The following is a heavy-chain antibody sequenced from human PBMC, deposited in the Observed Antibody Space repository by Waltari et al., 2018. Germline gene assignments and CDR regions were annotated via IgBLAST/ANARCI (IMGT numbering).Heavy chain of an antibody. V-gene: IGHV3-30*02. CDR1: GFTFSSYG. CDR3: AKQRAGSSYYYYYMDV. Sequence: QVQLVESGGGVVQPGGSLRLSCAASGFTFSSYGMHWVRQAPGKGLEWVAFIRYDGSNTYYADSVKGRFTISRDNSKNTLYLQMNSLRAEDTAVYYCAKQRAGSSYYYYYMDVWGRGTTVTVSS. J-gene: IGHJ6*03. CDR2: IRYDGSNT. D-gene: IGHD6-19*01.